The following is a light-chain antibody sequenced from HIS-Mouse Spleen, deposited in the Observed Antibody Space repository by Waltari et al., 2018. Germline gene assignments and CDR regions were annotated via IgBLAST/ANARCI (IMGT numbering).Light chain of an antibody. J-gene: IGLJ2*01. Sequence: SYELTQPPSVSVSPGQTARNTCPGDALPKKYDYLYQQKSGQAPVLVIYEDSKRPSGIPERFSGSSSGTMATLTISGAQVEDEADYYCYSTDSSGNHRVFGGGTKLTVL. CDR3: YSTDSSGNHRV. CDR2: EDS. CDR1: ALPKKY. V-gene: IGLV3-10*01.